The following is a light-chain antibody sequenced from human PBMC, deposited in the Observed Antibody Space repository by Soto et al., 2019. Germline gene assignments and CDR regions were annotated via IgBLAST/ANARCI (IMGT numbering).Light chain of an antibody. J-gene: IGKJ4*01. CDR2: GTS. CDR1: QYVSTTF. Sequence: EIVLTQSPGTLSLSPGERATLSCRASQYVSTTFFAWYQQKPGQAPRLLIYGTSNRATGIPDRFSGSGSGTDFTLTISRPEPEDFAVYYCQQYGSSPLIFGGGTRMEIK. V-gene: IGKV3-20*01. CDR3: QQYGSSPLI.